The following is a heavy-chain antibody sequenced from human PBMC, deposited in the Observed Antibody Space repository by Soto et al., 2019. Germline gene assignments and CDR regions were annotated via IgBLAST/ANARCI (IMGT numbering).Heavy chain of an antibody. V-gene: IGHV5-51*01. CDR1: GYSFTSYW. Sequence: GESLKISCKGSGYSFTSYWIGWVRQMPGKGLEWMGIIYPGDSDTRYSPSFQGQVTISADKSISTAYLQWSSLKASDTAMYYCARVSVGVTTPVYYYYYGMDVWGQGTTVTVSS. CDR3: ARVSVGVTTPVYYYYYGMDV. CDR2: IYPGDSDT. D-gene: IGHD4-4*01. J-gene: IGHJ6*02.